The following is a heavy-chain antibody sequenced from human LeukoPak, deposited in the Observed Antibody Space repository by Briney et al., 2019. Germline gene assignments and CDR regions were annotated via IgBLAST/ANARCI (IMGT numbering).Heavy chain of an antibody. V-gene: IGHV4-39*01. CDR2: IYYSGST. Sequence: SETLSLTCTVSGGSISSSSYYWGWIRQPPGKGLQWIGSIYYSGSTYYNPSLKSRVTISVDTSKNQFSLKLSSVTAADTAVYYCARLRPISIVAAGISERGGWFDPWGQGTLVTVSS. J-gene: IGHJ5*02. CDR3: ARLRPISIVAAGISERGGWFDP. D-gene: IGHD6-13*01. CDR1: GGSISSSSYY.